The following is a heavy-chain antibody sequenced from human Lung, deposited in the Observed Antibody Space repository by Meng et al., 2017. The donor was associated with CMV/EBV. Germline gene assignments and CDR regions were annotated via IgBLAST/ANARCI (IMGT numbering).Heavy chain of an antibody. V-gene: IGHV1-2*02. J-gene: IGHJ6*02. CDR1: GYNFTGYY. CDR3: ARVKRYCTGGTCSSTGYYGMYV. CDR2: INPNSGGT. D-gene: IGHD2-15*01. Sequence: SVXVSXXASGYNFTGYYIHWVRQAPGQGLEWMGWINPNSGGTNYAQKFQGRITMTGDTSITTAYMELSRLRSDDMAVYHCARVKRYCTGGTCSSTGYYGMYVWGQGXTVTVSS.